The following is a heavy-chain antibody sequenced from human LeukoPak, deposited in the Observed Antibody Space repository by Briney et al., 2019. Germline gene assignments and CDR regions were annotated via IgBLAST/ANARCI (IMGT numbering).Heavy chain of an antibody. CDR3: AKDISATKSYYFDY. Sequence: GGSLRPSCAASGFTFSSYAMSWVRQAPGKGLEWISGISGSGVITYYADSVKGRFTISRDNSKNTLYLQMNSLRAEDTAVYYCAKDISATKSYYFDYWGQGILVPVSS. CDR2: ISGSGVIT. J-gene: IGHJ4*02. V-gene: IGHV3-23*01. D-gene: IGHD6-19*01. CDR1: GFTFSSYA.